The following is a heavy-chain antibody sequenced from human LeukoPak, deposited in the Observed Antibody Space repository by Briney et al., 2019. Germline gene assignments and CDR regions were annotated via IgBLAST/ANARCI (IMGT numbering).Heavy chain of an antibody. V-gene: IGHV3-11*01. CDR3: ARGENGSFGY. J-gene: IGHJ4*02. D-gene: IGHD3-10*01. CDR2: ISSSGSTI. CDR1: GFTFSNAW. Sequence: GGSLRLSCAASGFTFSNAWMSWVRQAPGKGLEWVSYISSSGSTIYYADPVKGRFTISRDNARNSVYMEMNDLMAEDTAFYYCARGENGSFGYLGQGTLVIVSS.